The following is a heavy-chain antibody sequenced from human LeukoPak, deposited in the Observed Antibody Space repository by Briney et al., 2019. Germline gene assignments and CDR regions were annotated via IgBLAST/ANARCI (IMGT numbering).Heavy chain of an antibody. V-gene: IGHV3-30*18. CDR2: ISYDGSNQ. CDR3: AKSRYSSSWYIDY. J-gene: IGHJ4*02. CDR1: GFTFSSYG. Sequence: GGSLRLSCAASGFTFSSYGMHWVRQAPGKGLEWVAVISYDGSNQYYADSVKGRFTISRDNSKNTLYLQMNSLRAEDTAVYYCAKSRYSSSWYIDYWGQGTLVTVSS. D-gene: IGHD6-13*01.